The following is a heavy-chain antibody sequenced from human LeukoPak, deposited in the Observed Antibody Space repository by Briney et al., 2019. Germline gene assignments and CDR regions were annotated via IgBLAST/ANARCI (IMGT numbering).Heavy chain of an antibody. V-gene: IGHV1-18*01. Sequence: ASVKVSCKASGYTFTSYGISWVRQAPGQGLEWMGWISAYNGNTNYAQKLQGRVTMTTDTSTSTAYMELRSLRSDDTAVYYCERDQVSLWFGEFHAFDIWGQGTMVTVSS. CDR2: ISAYNGNT. CDR3: ERDQVSLWFGEFHAFDI. J-gene: IGHJ3*02. D-gene: IGHD3-10*01. CDR1: GYTFTSYG.